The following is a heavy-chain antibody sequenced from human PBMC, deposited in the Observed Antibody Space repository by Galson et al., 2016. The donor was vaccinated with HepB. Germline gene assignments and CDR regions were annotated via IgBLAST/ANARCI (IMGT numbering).Heavy chain of an antibody. CDR3: ARGSGGYCTGGKCHYYFYYMDV. CDR2: IDPNSGAT. V-gene: IGHV1-2*04. D-gene: IGHD2-8*02. J-gene: IGHJ6*02. CDR1: GYTFTHYY. Sequence: SVKVSCKASGYTFTHYYMHWVRQAPGQGLEWMGWIDPNSGATKYAQKFQGWVTMTRDTSIDTLYMELRRLTSDDTAVYYCARGSGGYCTGGKCHYYFYYMDVWGQGTTVTVSS.